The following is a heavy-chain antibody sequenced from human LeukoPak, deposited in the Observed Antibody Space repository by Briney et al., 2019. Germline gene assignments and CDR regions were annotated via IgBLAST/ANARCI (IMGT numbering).Heavy chain of an antibody. CDR1: GFTFDDYA. CDR3: AKDLGYCSSTSCYGFDY. Sequence: GGSLRLSCAASGFTFDDYAMHWVRQAPGKGLEWVSGISWNSGSIGYADSVKGRFTISRDNAKNSLYLQMNSLRAEDTALYYCAKDLGYCSSTSCYGFDYWGQGTLVTVSS. V-gene: IGHV3-9*01. CDR2: ISWNSGSI. D-gene: IGHD2-2*01. J-gene: IGHJ4*02.